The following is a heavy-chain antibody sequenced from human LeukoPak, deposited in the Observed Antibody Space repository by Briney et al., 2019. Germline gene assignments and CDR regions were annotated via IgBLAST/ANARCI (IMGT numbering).Heavy chain of an antibody. CDR2: IYHSGST. D-gene: IGHD5-18*01. J-gene: IGHJ4*02. CDR1: GGSISSGGYS. CDR3: ARGGYSYGYALDY. Sequence: SETLSLTCAVSGGSISSGGYSWSWIRQPPGKGLEWIGYIYHSGSTYYNRSLKGRVTISVDRSKNQFSLKLSSVTAAVTSVHYCARGGYSYGYALDYWGQGTLVTVSS. V-gene: IGHV4-30-2*01.